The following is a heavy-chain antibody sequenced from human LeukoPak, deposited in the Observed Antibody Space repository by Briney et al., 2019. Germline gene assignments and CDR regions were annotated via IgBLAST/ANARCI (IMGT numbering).Heavy chain of an antibody. Sequence: SETLSLTCTVSGGSISSYYWSWIRQPPGKGLQWIGYIYYSGSTNYNPSLKSRVTISVDTSKNQFSLKLSSVTAADTAVYYCARGAVIAAADEYYYGMDVWGQGTTVTISS. CDR2: IYYSGST. D-gene: IGHD6-13*01. V-gene: IGHV4-59*01. CDR3: ARGAVIAAADEYYYGMDV. CDR1: GGSISSYY. J-gene: IGHJ6*02.